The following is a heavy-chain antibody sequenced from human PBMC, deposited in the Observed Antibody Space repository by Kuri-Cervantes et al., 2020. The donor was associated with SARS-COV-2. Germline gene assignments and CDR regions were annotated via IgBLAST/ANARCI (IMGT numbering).Heavy chain of an antibody. D-gene: IGHD5-18*01. J-gene: IGHJ4*02. CDR3: AKVRVARYTYGYGFDY. CDR1: GFSFSTHG. CDR2: ISHDGART. Sequence: GGSLRLSCAASGFSFSTHGMHWVRQAPGKGLEWVAVISHDGARTHYADSVRGRFTVSIDTSKNTLFLQMNSLRAEDTAVYYCAKVRVARYTYGYGFDYWGQGTLVTVSS. V-gene: IGHV3-30*18.